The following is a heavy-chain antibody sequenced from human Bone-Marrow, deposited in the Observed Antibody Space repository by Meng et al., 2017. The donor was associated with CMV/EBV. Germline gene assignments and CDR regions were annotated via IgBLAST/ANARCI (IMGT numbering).Heavy chain of an antibody. V-gene: IGHV3-74*01. CDR3: ARAGEWVLMARWYYYYGMDV. CDR1: GFTFSSYW. J-gene: IGHJ6*02. D-gene: IGHD3-3*01. CDR2: INSDGSST. Sequence: GGSLRLSCAASGFTFSSYWMHWVRQAPGKGLVWVSRINSDGSSTSYADSVKGRFTISRDNAKNTLYLQMNSLRAEDTAVYYCARAGEWVLMARWYYYYGMDVWGQGTTVTVSS.